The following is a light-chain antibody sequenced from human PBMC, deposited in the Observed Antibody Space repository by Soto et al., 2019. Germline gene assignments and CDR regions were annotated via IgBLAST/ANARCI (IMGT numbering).Light chain of an antibody. J-gene: IGLJ3*02. CDR2: EVT. CDR1: SSDVGVYDY. Sequence: QSALTQPASVSGSPGQSITISCTGTSSDVGVYDYVSWYQQHPGKAPKLIISEVTNRPSGVTDRFSGSKSGNTACLTISGLQADDEADYYCSSYPTSTTWVFGGGTKLTFL. V-gene: IGLV2-14*01. CDR3: SSYPTSTTWV.